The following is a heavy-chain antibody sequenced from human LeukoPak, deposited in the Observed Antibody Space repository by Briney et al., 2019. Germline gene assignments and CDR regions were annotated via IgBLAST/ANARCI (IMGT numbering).Heavy chain of an antibody. Sequence: GGSLRLSCAASGFTLSSHGMSWVRQAPGKGLEWVSAISGSGGSTYYADSVKGRFTISRDNSKNTLYLHVNSLRAEDTAVYYCARDPMGYCGGDCSHFDYWGQGTRVTVSS. CDR3: ARDPMGYCGGDCSHFDY. CDR2: ISGSGGST. D-gene: IGHD2-21*02. V-gene: IGHV3-23*01. CDR1: GFTLSSHG. J-gene: IGHJ4*02.